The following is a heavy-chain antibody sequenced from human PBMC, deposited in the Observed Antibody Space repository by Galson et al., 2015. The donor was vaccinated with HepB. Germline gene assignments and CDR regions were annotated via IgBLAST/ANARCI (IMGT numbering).Heavy chain of an antibody. CDR1: GFTFSSYW. Sequence: SLRLSCAASGFTFSSYWMSWVRQAPGKGLEWVTVIYYDGSNKYYADSVKGRFTISRDNSKNTLYLQMNSLRAEDTAVYYCARDPGEVGATRFDYWGQGTLATVSS. V-gene: IGHV3-33*08. J-gene: IGHJ4*02. CDR2: IYYDGSNK. CDR3: ARDPGEVGATRFDY. D-gene: IGHD1-26*01.